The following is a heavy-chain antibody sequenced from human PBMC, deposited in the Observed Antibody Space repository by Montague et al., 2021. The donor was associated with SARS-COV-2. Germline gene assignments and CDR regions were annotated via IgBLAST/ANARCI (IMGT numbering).Heavy chain of an antibody. Sequence: SLSLSFSASGFTFDDYAMHWVRQAPGKGLEWVSGISWNSGSIGYADSVKGRFTISRDNAKNSLYLQMNSLRAEDTALYYCATHYDPVLGYHGMDVWGQGTTVTVSS. CDR1: GFTFDDYA. D-gene: IGHD3-16*01. J-gene: IGHJ6*02. CDR3: ATHYDPVLGYHGMDV. CDR2: ISWNSGSI. V-gene: IGHV3-9*01.